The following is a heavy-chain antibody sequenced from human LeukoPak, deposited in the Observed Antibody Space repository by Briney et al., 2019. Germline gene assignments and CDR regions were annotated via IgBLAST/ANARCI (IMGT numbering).Heavy chain of an antibody. CDR3: AREGAYYYDSSGEKYDY. J-gene: IGHJ4*02. Sequence: SETLSLTCTVSGYSISSGYYWGWIRQPPGKGLEWIGSIYHSGSTYYNPSLKSRVTISVDTSKNQFSLKLSSVTAADTAVYYCAREGAYYYDSSGEKYDYWGQGTLVTVSS. V-gene: IGHV4-38-2*02. CDR1: GYSISSGYY. CDR2: IYHSGST. D-gene: IGHD3-22*01.